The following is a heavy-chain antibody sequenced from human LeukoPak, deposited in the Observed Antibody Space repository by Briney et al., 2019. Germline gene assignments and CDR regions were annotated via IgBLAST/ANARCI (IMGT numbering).Heavy chain of an antibody. D-gene: IGHD5-18*01. Sequence: SETLSLTCTVSGGSISSGGYYWSWIRQHPGKGLEWIGYIYYSGSTYYNPSLKSRVTISVDTSKNQFFLKLSSVTAADTAVYYCARVDTAMTGAFDIWGQGTMVTVSS. CDR2: IYYSGST. CDR3: ARVDTAMTGAFDI. J-gene: IGHJ3*02. V-gene: IGHV4-31*03. CDR1: GGSISSGGYY.